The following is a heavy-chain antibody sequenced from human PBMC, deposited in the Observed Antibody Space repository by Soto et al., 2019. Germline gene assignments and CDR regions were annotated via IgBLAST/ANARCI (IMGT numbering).Heavy chain of an antibody. D-gene: IGHD3-10*01. V-gene: IGHV3-23*01. CDR2: ISGSGGST. Sequence: GGSLRLSCAASGFTFSSYAMSWVRQAPGKGLEWVSAISGSGGSTYYADSVKGRFPISRDNSKNTLYLQMNSLRAEDTAVYYCAKHSGSGSKEYYFDYWGQGTLVTVSS. J-gene: IGHJ4*02. CDR1: GFTFSSYA. CDR3: AKHSGSGSKEYYFDY.